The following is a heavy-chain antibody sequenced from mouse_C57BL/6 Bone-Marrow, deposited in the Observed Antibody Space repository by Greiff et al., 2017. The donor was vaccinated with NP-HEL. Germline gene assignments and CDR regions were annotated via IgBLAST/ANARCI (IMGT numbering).Heavy chain of an antibody. V-gene: IGHV1-64*01. J-gene: IGHJ3*01. D-gene: IGHD2-5*01. CDR1: GYTFTSYW. Sequence: QVQLQQPGAGRVKPGASVKLSCKASGYTFTSYWMHWVKQRPGQGLEWIGMMKYNSGSTNYNEKFKSKATLTVDKSSSTAYMQLSSLTSEDAAVYFCARGRAYYSNSFAYWGQGTLVTVSA. CDR2: MKYNSGST. CDR3: ARGRAYYSNSFAY.